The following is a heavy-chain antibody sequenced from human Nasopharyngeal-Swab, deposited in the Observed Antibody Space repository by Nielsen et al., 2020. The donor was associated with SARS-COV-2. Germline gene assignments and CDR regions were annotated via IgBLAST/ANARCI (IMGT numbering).Heavy chain of an antibody. Sequence: ASSQIICNASGDIFTSCGVIWLRQAPGQGLEWMGWISAYNGNTNYAQKLQGRVTMTTDTSTSTAYMELRSLRSDDTAVYYCARVDSSGLHWFDPWGQGTLVTVSS. J-gene: IGHJ5*02. CDR1: GDIFTSCG. CDR2: ISAYNGNT. V-gene: IGHV1-18*01. CDR3: ARVDSSGLHWFDP. D-gene: IGHD6-19*01.